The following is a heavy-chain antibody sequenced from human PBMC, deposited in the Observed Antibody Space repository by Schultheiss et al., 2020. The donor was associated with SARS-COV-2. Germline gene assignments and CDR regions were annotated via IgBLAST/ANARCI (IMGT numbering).Heavy chain of an antibody. J-gene: IGHJ4*02. CDR2: ISYDGSNK. CDR1: GFTFSSYG. D-gene: IGHD3-22*01. CDR3: ARGTYYYDSGYFDY. Sequence: GESLKISCAASGFTFSSYGMHWVRQAPGKGLEWVAVISYDGSNKYYADSVKGRFTISRDNSKNTLYLQMNSLRADDTAVYYCARGTYYYDSGYFDYWGQGTLVTVSS. V-gene: IGHV3-30*03.